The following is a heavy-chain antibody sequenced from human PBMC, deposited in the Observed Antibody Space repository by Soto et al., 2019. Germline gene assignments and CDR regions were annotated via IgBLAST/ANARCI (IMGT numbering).Heavy chain of an antibody. D-gene: IGHD6-19*01. CDR3: ESVPSSGWTDY. J-gene: IGHJ4*02. CDR2: INHIGST. V-gene: IGHV4-34*01. CDR1: GGSFSGYY. Sequence: SETLSLTCAVYGGSFSGYYWSWIRQPPGKGLEWIGEINHIGSTNYNPSLKSRVTISVDTSKNQFSLKLSSVTAADTAVYYCESVPSSGWTDYWGPGALVTVSS.